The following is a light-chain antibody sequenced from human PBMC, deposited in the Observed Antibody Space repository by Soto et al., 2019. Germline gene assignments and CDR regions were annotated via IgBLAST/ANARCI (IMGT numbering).Light chain of an antibody. Sequence: EIVLTQSAGTLSLSPGERATLSCRASQTVSGSYLAWFQQKPGQAPRLLIYAASTRAAGVPDRFSGSGSGTDFSLSINRLEPEDFSVYYCQHYGPAPWTFDQGTKVAIK. CDR3: QHYGPAPWT. CDR1: QTVSGSY. CDR2: AAS. V-gene: IGKV3-20*01. J-gene: IGKJ1*01.